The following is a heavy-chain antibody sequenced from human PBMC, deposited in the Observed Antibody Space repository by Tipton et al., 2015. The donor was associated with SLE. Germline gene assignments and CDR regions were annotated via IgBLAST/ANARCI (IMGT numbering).Heavy chain of an antibody. CDR2: INHSGST. Sequence: TLSLTCAVYGGSFSGYYWGWIRQPPGKGLEWIGEINHSGSTNYNPSLKSRVTISVDTSKNQFSLKLSSVTAADTAVYYCARGLFYVGGGYNWFDPWGQGTLVTVSS. V-gene: IGHV4-34*01. CDR3: ARGLFYVGGGYNWFDP. J-gene: IGHJ5*02. D-gene: IGHD2/OR15-2a*01. CDR1: GGSFSGYY.